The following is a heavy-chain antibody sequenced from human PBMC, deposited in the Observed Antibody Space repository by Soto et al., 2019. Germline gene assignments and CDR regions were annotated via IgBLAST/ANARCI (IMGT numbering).Heavy chain of an antibody. J-gene: IGHJ4*02. D-gene: IGHD3-16*01. CDR2: INPNSGGT. Sequence: QVQLVQSGAEVKKPGASVKVSCKASGYTFTGYYMHWVRQAPGQGLEWMGWINPNSGGTNYAQKFQGRVTMTRDTSISTAYMELSRLRSDDTAVYYCARGAYDYVWGSPDYFDYWGQGTLVTVSS. CDR3: ARGAYDYVWGSPDYFDY. V-gene: IGHV1-2*02. CDR1: GYTFTGYY.